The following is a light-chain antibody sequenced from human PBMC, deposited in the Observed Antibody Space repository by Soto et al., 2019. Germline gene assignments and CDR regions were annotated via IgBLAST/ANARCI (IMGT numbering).Light chain of an antibody. Sequence: QSALTQPASVSGSPGQSITISCTGTSSDVGGYNYVSWYQHHPGKAPILMIYDVSNRPSGVSDRFSGSKSGNTASLTISGLQAEDEAYYYCSSYTTGSTLEVFGTGTKLTVL. J-gene: IGLJ1*01. V-gene: IGLV2-14*03. CDR3: SSYTTGSTLEV. CDR2: DVS. CDR1: SSDVGGYNY.